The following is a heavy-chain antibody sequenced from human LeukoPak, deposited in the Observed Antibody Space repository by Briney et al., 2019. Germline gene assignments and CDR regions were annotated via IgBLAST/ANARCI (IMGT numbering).Heavy chain of an antibody. V-gene: IGHV3-30*04. J-gene: IGHJ4*02. CDR3: ARGPGKYQLLDFDY. CDR2: ISYDGSNK. CDR1: GFTFGSYA. Sequence: GGSLRLSCAASGFTFGSYAMHWVRQAPGKGLEGVAIISYDGSNKYYADSVNGRFTISRDSSKNTLFLQMNSLRAEDTAVYYCARGPGKYQLLDFDYWGQGTLVTVSS. D-gene: IGHD2-2*01.